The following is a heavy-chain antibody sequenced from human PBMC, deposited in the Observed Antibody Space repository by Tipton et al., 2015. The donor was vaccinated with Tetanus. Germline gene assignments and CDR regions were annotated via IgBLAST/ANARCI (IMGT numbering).Heavy chain of an antibody. Sequence: QLVQSGAEAKKPGESLRISCKGSGHSFTSYWISWVRQMPGKGLESMGRIDPSDSYTYYSPSFQGHVTISADKSISTAYRQWSSLKASDTAMYYCAKLGGYGRDYWGQGTLVTVSS. J-gene: IGHJ4*02. V-gene: IGHV5-10-1*01. CDR2: IDPSDSYT. D-gene: IGHD5-12*01. CDR1: GHSFTSYW. CDR3: AKLGGYGRDY.